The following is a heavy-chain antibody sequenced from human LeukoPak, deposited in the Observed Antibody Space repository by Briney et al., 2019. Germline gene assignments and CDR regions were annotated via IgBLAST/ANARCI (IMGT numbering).Heavy chain of an antibody. CDR3: TRELLSLHQGLDS. J-gene: IGHJ5*01. CDR1: GFTFSSHT. D-gene: IGHD2/OR15-2a*01. V-gene: IGHV3-21*06. Sequence: GGSLRLSCAASGFTFSSHTMNWVRQAPGKGLEWVACVSSNVNKMYYAESVRGRFTVSRDNAGNSLSLQMDSLRAEDAAVYYCTRELLSLHQGLDSWGQGTLVTVSS. CDR2: VSSNVNKM.